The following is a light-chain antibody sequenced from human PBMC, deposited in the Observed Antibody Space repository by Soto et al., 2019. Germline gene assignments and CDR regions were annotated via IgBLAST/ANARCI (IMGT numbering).Light chain of an antibody. J-gene: IGKJ2*01. CDR1: QCVSSS. Sequence: EIVLTQSQSTLSLSPGERATLSCRASQCVSSSLARYQQKPGQAPRLLIYDASNRATGIPARFSGGGSGTDFTLTISSLEPEDFAVYYCQQRFNWPRFTFGQGTKLEIK. CDR3: QQRFNWPRFT. CDR2: DAS. V-gene: IGKV3-11*01.